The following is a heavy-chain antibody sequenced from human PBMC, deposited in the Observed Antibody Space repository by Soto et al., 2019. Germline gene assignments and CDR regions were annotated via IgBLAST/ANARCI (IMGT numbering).Heavy chain of an antibody. Sequence: GGSLRLSCEASGFVFTNFWMHWVHHVPGKGLVWVARIDTSGHSTNYAESVKGRFTISRDNAKNTVPLQMNSLRVEDTGVYYCAKDSWYFDLWSQGSQVTVSS. CDR3: AKDSWYFDL. D-gene: IGHD6-13*01. V-gene: IGHV3-74*01. CDR2: IDTSGHST. CDR1: GFVFTNFW. J-gene: IGHJ4*02.